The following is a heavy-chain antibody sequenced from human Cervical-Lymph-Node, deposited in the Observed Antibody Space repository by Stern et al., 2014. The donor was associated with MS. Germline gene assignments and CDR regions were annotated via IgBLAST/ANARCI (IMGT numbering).Heavy chain of an antibody. CDR2: VYHTGSA. D-gene: IGHD2-2*01. J-gene: IGHJ4*02. Sequence: VQLVESGPGLVRPSGTLSLTCAVSGDSISNDNWWSWVRQPPRKGLEWIGEVYHTGSANYDPSLKSRVTISVDKSKNQFSLRLTSMTAADTAVYYCARDQGFQLMNSWGQGTLVIVSS. CDR3: ARDQGFQLMNS. CDR1: GDSISNDNW. V-gene: IGHV4-4*02.